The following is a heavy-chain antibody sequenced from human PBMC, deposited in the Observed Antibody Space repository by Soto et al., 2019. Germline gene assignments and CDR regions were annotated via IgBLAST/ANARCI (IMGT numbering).Heavy chain of an antibody. CDR2: ISSSSSYI. Sequence: PGGSLRLSCAASGFTFSSYSMNWVRQAPGKGLEWVSSISSSSSYIYYADSVKGRFTISRDNAKNSLYLQMNSLRAEDTAVYYCARATRYGDPPDYWGQGTLVTVSS. V-gene: IGHV3-21*01. D-gene: IGHD4-17*01. CDR1: GFTFSSYS. J-gene: IGHJ4*02. CDR3: ARATRYGDPPDY.